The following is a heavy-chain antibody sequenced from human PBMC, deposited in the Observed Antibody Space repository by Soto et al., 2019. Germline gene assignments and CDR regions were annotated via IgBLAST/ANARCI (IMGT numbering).Heavy chain of an antibody. J-gene: IGHJ1*01. CDR1: GYTFSNYG. CDR3: TRTPVPGTRYFQH. CDR2: INAGNGNT. V-gene: IGHV1-3*01. D-gene: IGHD6-19*01. Sequence: GASVKVSCKASGYTFSNYGIHWVRQAPGQRLERMGLINAGNGNTKYSQKFQGRVTLTRDTSASTAYMELSRLRSDDTAVYYCTRTPVPGTRYFQHWGQGTLVTVSS.